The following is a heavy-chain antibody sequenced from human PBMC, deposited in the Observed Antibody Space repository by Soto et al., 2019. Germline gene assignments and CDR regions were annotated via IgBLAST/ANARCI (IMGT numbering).Heavy chain of an antibody. V-gene: IGHV4-39*01. J-gene: IGHJ6*02. Sequence: SETLFLTCTVSGGSLSSSSYYRGWIRQPPGKGLEWIGSIYYSGSTYYNPSLKSRVTISVDTSKNQFSLKLSSVTAADTAVYYCARLEMREQLVTYYYYGMDVWGQGTTDTVSS. CDR3: ARLEMREQLVTYYYYGMDV. D-gene: IGHD6-13*01. CDR1: GGSLSSSSYY. CDR2: IYYSGST.